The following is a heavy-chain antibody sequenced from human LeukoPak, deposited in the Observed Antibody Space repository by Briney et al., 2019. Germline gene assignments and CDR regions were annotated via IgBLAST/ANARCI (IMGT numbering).Heavy chain of an antibody. V-gene: IGHV4-39*01. J-gene: IGHJ4*02. Sequence: PSQTLSLTCTVSAGSISSSSYYWGWVRQPPGKGLEWIGSIDYTWSTYYKPSLKSRVTISVDTSNNQFSLTVRSVTAADTAVYYCARQGRRMGYDFWSGYRHFDYWGQGTLVTVSS. CDR3: ARQGRRMGYDFWSGYRHFDY. CDR2: IDYTWST. D-gene: IGHD3-3*01. CDR1: AGSISSSSYY.